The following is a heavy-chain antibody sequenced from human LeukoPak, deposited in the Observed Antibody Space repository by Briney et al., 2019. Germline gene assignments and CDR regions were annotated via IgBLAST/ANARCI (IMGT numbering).Heavy chain of an antibody. CDR3: AKAHRRWLRYYYFDY. CDR1: EFSVGSNY. CDR2: IYSGGST. J-gene: IGHJ4*02. Sequence: PGGSLRLSCAASEFSVGSNYMTWVRQAPGKGLEWVSLIYSGGSTYYADSVKGRFTISRDNSKNTLYLQMNSLRAEDTAVYYCAKAHRRWLRYYYFDYWGQGTLVTVSS. D-gene: IGHD5-12*01. V-gene: IGHV3-66*01.